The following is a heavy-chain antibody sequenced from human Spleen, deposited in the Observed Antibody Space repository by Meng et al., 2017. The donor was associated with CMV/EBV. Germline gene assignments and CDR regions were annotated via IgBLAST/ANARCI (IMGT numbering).Heavy chain of an antibody. CDR2: MNPNSGNT. Sequence: ASVKVSCKASGGTFSSHGINWVRQATGQGLEWMGWMNPNSGNTGYAQKFQGIVTMTRNTSISTAYMELSSLRSEDTAVYYCARDFNRITMIVVQMGYWGQGTLVTVSS. CDR3: ARDFNRITMIVVQMGY. V-gene: IGHV1-8*02. CDR1: GGTFSSHG. J-gene: IGHJ4*02. D-gene: IGHD3-22*01.